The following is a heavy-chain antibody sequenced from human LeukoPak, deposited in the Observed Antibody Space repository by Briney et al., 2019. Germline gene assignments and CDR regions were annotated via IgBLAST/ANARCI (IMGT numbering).Heavy chain of an antibody. CDR3: ARVIYSSGYHFDY. V-gene: IGHV4-34*01. CDR2: INHSGST. J-gene: IGHJ4*02. CDR1: GGSFSGYY. D-gene: IGHD3-22*01. Sequence: PSETLSLTCAVYGGSFSGYYWSWIRQPPGKGLEWIGEINHSGSTNYNPSLKSRVTISVDTSKNQFSLKLSSVTAADTAVYYCARVIYSSGYHFDYWGQGTLVTVPS.